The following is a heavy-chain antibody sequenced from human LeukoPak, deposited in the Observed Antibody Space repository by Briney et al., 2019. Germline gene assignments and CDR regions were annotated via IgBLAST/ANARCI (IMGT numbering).Heavy chain of an antibody. CDR1: GFTFSSYS. CDR2: ISSSSSYI. V-gene: IGHV3-21*01. Sequence: GGSLRLSCAASGFTFSSYSMNWVRQAPGKGLEWVSSISSSSSYIYYADSVKGRFTISRDNAKNSLYLQMNSLRAEDTSVYYCARAMGEYSSSPLDYWGQGTLVTVSS. D-gene: IGHD6-6*01. CDR3: ARAMGEYSSSPLDY. J-gene: IGHJ4*02.